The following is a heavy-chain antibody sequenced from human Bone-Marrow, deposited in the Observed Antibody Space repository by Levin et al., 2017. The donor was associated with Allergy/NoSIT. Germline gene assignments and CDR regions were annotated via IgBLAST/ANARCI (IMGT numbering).Heavy chain of an antibody. CDR3: ARVVSASGLLYGMDV. V-gene: IGHV3-7*04. J-gene: IGHJ6*02. Sequence: GGSLRLSCAASEFILSSYCMAWVRQAPGKGLQWVANVKQDGSERYNVDSLKGRFTISRDSAKNSLYLQMNNLRDEDTAVYYCARVVSASGLLYGMDVWGQGTTVTVSS. CDR2: VKQDGSER. CDR1: EFILSSYC. D-gene: IGHD2-21*02.